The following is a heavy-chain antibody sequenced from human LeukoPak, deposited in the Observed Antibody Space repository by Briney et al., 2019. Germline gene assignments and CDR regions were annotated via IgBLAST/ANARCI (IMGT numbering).Heavy chain of an antibody. CDR3: ARNGALGSCSGGSCPYDY. Sequence: PGGSLRLSCAASGFTFSTYSMNWVRQAPGKGLGWVSYIRITSSVMYYADSVKGRFTISRDNAKNSLFLQMSGLKAEDTAVYYCARNGALGSCSGGSCPYDYWGQGTLVTVSS. CDR2: IRITSSVM. CDR1: GFTFSTYS. V-gene: IGHV3-48*01. J-gene: IGHJ4*02. D-gene: IGHD2-15*01.